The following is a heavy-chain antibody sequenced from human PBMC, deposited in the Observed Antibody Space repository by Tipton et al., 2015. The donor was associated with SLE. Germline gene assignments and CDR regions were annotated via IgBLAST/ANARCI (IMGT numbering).Heavy chain of an antibody. CDR1: GGSISSSSYY. CDR2: IYYSGST. J-gene: IGHJ4*02. Sequence: TLSLTCTVSGGSISSSSYYWGWIRQPPGKGLEWIGSIYYSGSTYYNPSLKSRVTISVDTFKNQFSLKLSSVTAADTAVYYCARLDGDFDYWGQGTLVTVSS. CDR3: ARLDGDFDY. V-gene: IGHV4-39*07. D-gene: IGHD4-17*01.